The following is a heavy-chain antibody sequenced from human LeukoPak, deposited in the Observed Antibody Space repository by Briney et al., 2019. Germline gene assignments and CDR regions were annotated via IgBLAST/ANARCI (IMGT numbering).Heavy chain of an antibody. J-gene: IGHJ3*02. CDR2: IWHDGTYI. D-gene: IGHD6-13*01. Sequence: GGSLRLSCPASGFTFSDYTMQWLRQAPGKGLEWVAVIWHDGTYISYGDSVRGRFTISRVNSKNTLYLQMNSLRAEDTAVYYCAREGPTTAVGSGAPDIWGLGTMVTVSS. V-gene: IGHV3-33*01. CDR1: GFTFSDYT. CDR3: AREGPTTAVGSGAPDI.